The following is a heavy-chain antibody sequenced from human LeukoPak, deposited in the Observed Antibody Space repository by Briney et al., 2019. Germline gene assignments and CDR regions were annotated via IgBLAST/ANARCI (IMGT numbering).Heavy chain of an antibody. Sequence: SETLSLTCTVSGYSISSGYYWGWIRQPPGKGLEWIGSIYHSGSTYYNPSLKSRVTISVDTSKNQFSLKLSSATAADTAVYYCAREALLTSGYSFDYWGQGTLVTVSS. CDR3: AREALLTSGYSFDY. D-gene: IGHD3-3*01. CDR1: GYSISSGYY. V-gene: IGHV4-38-2*02. J-gene: IGHJ4*02. CDR2: IYHSGST.